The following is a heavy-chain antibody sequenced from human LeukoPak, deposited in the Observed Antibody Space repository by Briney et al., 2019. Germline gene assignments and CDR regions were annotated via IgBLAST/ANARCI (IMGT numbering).Heavy chain of an antibody. D-gene: IGHD1-26*01. Sequence: GGSLRLSCAASGFTFSSYGMHWVRQAPGKGLEWVAFIRCDGSNKYYADSVKGRFTISRDNSKNTLYLQMNSLRAEDTAVYYCAKGRIVGAYHDYWGQGTLVTVSS. V-gene: IGHV3-30*02. J-gene: IGHJ4*02. CDR1: GFTFSSYG. CDR3: AKGRIVGAYHDY. CDR2: IRCDGSNK.